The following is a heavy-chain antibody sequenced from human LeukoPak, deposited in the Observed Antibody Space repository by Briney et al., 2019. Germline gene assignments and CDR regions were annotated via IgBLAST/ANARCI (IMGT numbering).Heavy chain of an antibody. Sequence: GGSLRLSCAASGFTLTNSALTWVRQAPGKGLEWVSRISGSGENIYYVDSVKGRFTISRDISKNMLYLQMNSLRAEDTATYYCAKSPGSSGWFFDYWGPGILVTVSS. CDR3: AKSPGSSGWFFDY. V-gene: IGHV3-23*01. J-gene: IGHJ4*01. D-gene: IGHD6-19*01. CDR2: ISGSGENI. CDR1: GFTLTNSA.